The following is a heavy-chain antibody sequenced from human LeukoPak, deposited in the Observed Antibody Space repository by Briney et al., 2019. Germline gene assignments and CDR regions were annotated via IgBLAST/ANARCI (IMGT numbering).Heavy chain of an antibody. CDR1: GFTFSTSA. D-gene: IGHD6-13*01. CDR3: ARDPSSAPYSTYWAANYFDP. V-gene: IGHV3-30*04. Sequence: GRSLRLSCAASGFTFSTSAMHWVRRTPGKGLEWVALISYDGSQHYLADSLKGRFTISRDNSKNTLYLQMTSLRLDDTAMYYCARDPSSAPYSTYWAANYFDPWGQGTLVTVSS. CDR2: ISYDGSQH. J-gene: IGHJ5*02.